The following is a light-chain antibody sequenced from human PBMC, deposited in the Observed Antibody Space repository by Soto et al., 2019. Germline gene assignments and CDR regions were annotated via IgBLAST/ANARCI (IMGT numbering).Light chain of an antibody. CDR1: SSNIGSNT. J-gene: IGLJ1*01. V-gene: IGLV1-44*01. CDR3: SSYAGSNNSYV. CDR2: SNN. Sequence: QSVLTQPPSASGTPGQRVTTSCSGSSSNIGSNTVNWYQQLPGTAPKLLIYSNNQRPSGVPDRFSGSKSGNTASLTVSGLQADDEADYYCSSYAGSNNSYVFGTGTQLTVL.